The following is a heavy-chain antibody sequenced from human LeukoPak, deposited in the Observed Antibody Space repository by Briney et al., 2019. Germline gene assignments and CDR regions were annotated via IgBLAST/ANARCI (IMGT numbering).Heavy chain of an antibody. V-gene: IGHV5-51*01. D-gene: IGHD1-7*01. J-gene: IGHJ4*02. CDR3: ARRPAGTRTFDY. CDR2: IYGADYTT. CDR1: RYRLTKYW. Sequence: GESLQISLQGSRYRLTKYWNGWVRPMPGKGLARMGVIYGADYTTIYSPPFHGQITISADKSISTAYLQWTSLKASDTAMYYCARRPAGTRTFDYWGQGALVTVSS.